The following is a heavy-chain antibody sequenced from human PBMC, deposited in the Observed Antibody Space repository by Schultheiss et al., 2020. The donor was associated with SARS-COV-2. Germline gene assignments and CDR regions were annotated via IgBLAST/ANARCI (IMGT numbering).Heavy chain of an antibody. D-gene: IGHD5-24*01. CDR3: ARDKSYNYGMDV. CDR1: GFTFSSYA. CDR2: ISSSSSYI. Sequence: GGSLRLSCAGSGFTFSSYAMNWVRQAPGKGLEWVSSISSSSSYIFYADSVKGRFTISRDNAKNSLYLQINSLRAEDTAVYFCARDKSYNYGMDVWGQGTTVTVSS. V-gene: IGHV3-21*01. J-gene: IGHJ6*02.